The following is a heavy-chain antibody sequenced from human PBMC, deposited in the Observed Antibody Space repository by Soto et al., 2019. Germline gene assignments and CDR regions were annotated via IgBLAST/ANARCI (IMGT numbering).Heavy chain of an antibody. Sequence: SVKVSCKASGGTFSSYAISWVRQAPGQGLEWMGGIIPIFGTANYAQKFQGRVTITADESTSTAYMELSSLRSEDTAVYYCAREDIVAKILDYWGQGTLVTVSS. CDR3: AREDIVAKILDY. D-gene: IGHD5-12*01. CDR1: GGTFSSYA. CDR2: IIPIFGTA. V-gene: IGHV1-69*13. J-gene: IGHJ4*02.